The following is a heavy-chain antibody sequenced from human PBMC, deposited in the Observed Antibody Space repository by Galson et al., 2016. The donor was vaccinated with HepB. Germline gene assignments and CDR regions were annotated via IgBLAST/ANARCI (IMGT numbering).Heavy chain of an antibody. D-gene: IGHD2/OR15-2a*01. Sequence: SLRLSCAASGLPFSDSYMSWIRQAPGKGLEWISYISNTGNTIYYADSVEGRFTISRDNAKNSVYLQMNTLRGEDTAVYYCATQLHLIIVPGTLDSWGQGTLVTVSS. CDR3: ATQLHLIIVPGTLDS. CDR2: ISNTGNTI. CDR1: GLPFSDSY. V-gene: IGHV3-11*01. J-gene: IGHJ4*02.